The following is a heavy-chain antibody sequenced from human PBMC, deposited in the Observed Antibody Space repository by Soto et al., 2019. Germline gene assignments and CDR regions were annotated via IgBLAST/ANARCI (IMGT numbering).Heavy chain of an antibody. CDR1: GGSIRSYC. CDR2: ICNSGTT. D-gene: IGHD3-22*01. Sequence: QVQLQESGPTLVKPSETLSLTCTVSGGSIRSYCWTWIRQPPGEGLECLGCICNSGTTNYNPSLKSRVAIALDTQKNQFSLQMGSVTVAATAFYYCAGGVSIVVATRRLMEVWGKGTTVTVYS. J-gene: IGHJ6*01. CDR3: AGGVSIVVATRRLMEV. V-gene: IGHV4-59*03.